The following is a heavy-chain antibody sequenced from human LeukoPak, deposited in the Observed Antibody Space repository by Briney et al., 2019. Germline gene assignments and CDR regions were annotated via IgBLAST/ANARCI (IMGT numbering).Heavy chain of an antibody. V-gene: IGHV4-61*08. J-gene: IGHJ4*02. CDR3: ASGYDSSGYQFDY. D-gene: IGHD3-22*01. Sequence: SQTLSLTCTVSGGSISSGGYYWSWIRQPPGKGLEWIGEINHSGSTNYNPSLKSRVTISVDTSKNQFSLKLSSVTAADTAVYYCASGYDSSGYQFDYWGQGTLVTVSS. CDR1: GGSISSGGYY. CDR2: INHSGST.